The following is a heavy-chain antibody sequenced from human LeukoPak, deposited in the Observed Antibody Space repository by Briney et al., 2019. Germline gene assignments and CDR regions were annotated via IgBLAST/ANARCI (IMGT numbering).Heavy chain of an antibody. D-gene: IGHD6-13*01. Sequence: GASVKVSCKASGYTFTSYGISWVRQAPGQGLEWMGWISAYNGNTNYAQKLQGRVTMTTDTSTSTAYMELRSLRSDDTAVYYCARVVRLRASSIAAGCYYMDVWGKGTTVTVSS. CDR2: ISAYNGNT. CDR3: ARVVRLRASSIAAGCYYMDV. V-gene: IGHV1-18*01. CDR1: GYTFTSYG. J-gene: IGHJ6*03.